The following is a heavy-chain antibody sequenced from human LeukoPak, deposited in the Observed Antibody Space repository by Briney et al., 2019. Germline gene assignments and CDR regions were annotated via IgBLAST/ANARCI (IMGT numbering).Heavy chain of an antibody. CDR2: IYYSGST. CDR3: ARDVAAAVGDYYYYYYGMDV. V-gene: IGHV4-59*12. CDR1: GGSISSYY. D-gene: IGHD3-16*01. J-gene: IGHJ6*02. Sequence: SETLSLTCTVSGGSISSYYWSWIRQPPGKGLEWIGYIYYSGSTNYNPSLKSRVTISVDTSKNQFSLKLSSVTAADTAVYYCARDVAAAVGDYYYYYYGMDVWGQGTTVTVSS.